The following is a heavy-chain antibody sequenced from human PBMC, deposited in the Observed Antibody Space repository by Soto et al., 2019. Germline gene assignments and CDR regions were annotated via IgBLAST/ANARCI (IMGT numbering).Heavy chain of an antibody. V-gene: IGHV3-74*01. CDR3: ARGSNPYSSSAQGAFDI. CDR2: INSDGSST. CDR1: GFTFSSYW. D-gene: IGHD6-6*01. J-gene: IGHJ3*02. Sequence: GSLRLSCAASGFTFSSYWMHWVRQAPGKGLVWVSRINSDGSSTSYADSVKGRFTISRDNAKNTLYLQMDSLRAEDTAVYYCARGSNPYSSSAQGAFDIWGQGTMVTVSS.